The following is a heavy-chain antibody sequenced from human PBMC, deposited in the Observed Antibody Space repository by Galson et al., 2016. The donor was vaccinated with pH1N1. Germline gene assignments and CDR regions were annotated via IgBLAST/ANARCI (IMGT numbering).Heavy chain of an antibody. CDR3: AAGRDGAGFDS. CDR1: EFTFSTYW. V-gene: IGHV3-7*01. CDR2: IKPDGSEM. J-gene: IGHJ4*02. Sequence: SLRLSCAASEFTFSTYWMNWVRQAPGEGLEWVANIKPDGSEMYYVDSVRGRFTISRDNAKKSVFLQMNGLRADDTAVYYCAAGRDGAGFDSWGQGTLVTVSS. D-gene: IGHD3-10*01.